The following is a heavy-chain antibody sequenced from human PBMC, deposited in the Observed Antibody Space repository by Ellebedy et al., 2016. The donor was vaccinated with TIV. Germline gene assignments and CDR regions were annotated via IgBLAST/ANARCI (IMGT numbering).Heavy chain of an antibody. V-gene: IGHV3-11*06. J-gene: IGHJ4*02. Sequence: PGGSLRLSCAVSGFTFSDYYMSWIRQAPGKGLEWISYISSSTTYTNYADSVKGRFTISRDNAKNSLYLRMNSLRAEDTAVYYCARDYYGSGSYSSDWGQGTLVTVSS. CDR2: ISSSTTYT. CDR1: GFTFSDYY. D-gene: IGHD3-10*01. CDR3: ARDYYGSGSYSSD.